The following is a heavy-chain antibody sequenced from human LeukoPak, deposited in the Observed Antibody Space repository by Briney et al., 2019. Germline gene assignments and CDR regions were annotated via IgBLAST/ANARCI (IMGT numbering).Heavy chain of an antibody. J-gene: IGHJ4*02. CDR3: AREVGATMFAAGGFDY. V-gene: IGHV3-21*01. CDR1: GFTFSAYS. D-gene: IGHD1-26*01. Sequence: GGSLRLSCAASGFTFSAYSMNWVRQAPGQGLEWVSSITSSSSSTYYADSVKGRFTISRDNSKNTLYLQMNSLRAEDTAVYYCAREVGATMFAAGGFDYWGQGTLVTVSS. CDR2: ITSSSSST.